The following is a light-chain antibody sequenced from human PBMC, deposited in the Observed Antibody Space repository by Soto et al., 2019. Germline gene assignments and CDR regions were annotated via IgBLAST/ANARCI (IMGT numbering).Light chain of an antibody. CDR3: QQRSNWLT. V-gene: IGKV3-11*01. CDR1: QSVARF. CDR2: DTS. J-gene: IGKJ4*01. Sequence: EIVLTQSPATLSLSPGERATLSCRASQSVARFLAWYQQKPGQAPRLLIYDTSNRATGIPARFRGSGSGKDFTLTISSLEPEDFAVYYCQQRSNWLTFGGGTKVEIK.